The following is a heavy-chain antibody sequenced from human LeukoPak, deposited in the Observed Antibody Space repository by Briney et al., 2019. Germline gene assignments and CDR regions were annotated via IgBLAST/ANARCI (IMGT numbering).Heavy chain of an antibody. J-gene: IGHJ4*02. Sequence: ASVKVSCKASGYTFTTYAMHWVRQAPGQRLEWMRWINAGNGNTKYSQKFRGRVTITRDTSASAAYMELSSLRSEDTAVYYCARTTAMVTIFDYWGQGTLVTVSS. V-gene: IGHV1-3*01. CDR3: ARTTAMVTIFDY. CDR2: INAGNGNT. CDR1: GYTFTTYA. D-gene: IGHD5-18*01.